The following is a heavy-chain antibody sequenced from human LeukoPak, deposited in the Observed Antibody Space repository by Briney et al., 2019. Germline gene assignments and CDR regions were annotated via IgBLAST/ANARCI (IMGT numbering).Heavy chain of an antibody. D-gene: IGHD5-18*01. Sequence: PSVTLSLTCAVSGGSITTNSWWSWVRQPPGKGLEWIGEIYHSGSTNYNPSLKSRVTISVDKSKNQFSLKLSSVTAADTAVYYCARGYSYGFPLDFWGEGTLLSVSS. V-gene: IGHV4-4*02. CDR1: GGSITTNSW. J-gene: IGHJ4*02. CDR2: IYHSGST. CDR3: ARGYSYGFPLDF.